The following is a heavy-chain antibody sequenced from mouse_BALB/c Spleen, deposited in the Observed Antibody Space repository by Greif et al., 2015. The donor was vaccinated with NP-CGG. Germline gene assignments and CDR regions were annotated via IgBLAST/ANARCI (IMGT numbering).Heavy chain of an antibody. CDR3: ARQGGGYYTGYYAMDY. V-gene: IGHV1-67*01. CDR1: GYTFTDYA. D-gene: IGHD2-3*01. J-gene: IGHJ4*01. CDR2: ISTYYGNT. Sequence: VQLQQSGPELVRPGVSVKISCKGSGYTFTDYAMHWVKQSHAKSLEWIGVISTYYGNTNYNQKFKGKATMTVDKSSSXAYMELARLTSEDSAIYYCARQGGGYYTGYYAMDYWGQGTSVTVSS.